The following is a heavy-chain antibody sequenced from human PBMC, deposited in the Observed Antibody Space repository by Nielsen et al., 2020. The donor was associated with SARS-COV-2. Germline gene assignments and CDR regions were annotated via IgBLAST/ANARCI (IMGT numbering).Heavy chain of an antibody. D-gene: IGHD4-17*01. J-gene: IGHJ4*02. CDR1: CNYA. V-gene: IGHV3-23*01. Sequence: GESLKISCAASCNYAMSWVRQAPGKGLEWVSAISYSGETTYYADSVKGRFTVSRDNSKNTLYLQMNSLRVEDTSVYYCAKNRRDYGDYGDFDYWGQGILVTVAS. CDR2: ISYSGETT. CDR3: AKNRRDYGDYGDFDY.